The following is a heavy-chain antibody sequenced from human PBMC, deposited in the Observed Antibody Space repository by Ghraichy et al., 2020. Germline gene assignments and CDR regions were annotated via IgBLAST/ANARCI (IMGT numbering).Heavy chain of an antibody. J-gene: IGHJ4*02. CDR1: GFTLSSYS. CDR3: ARPNSGSYYFDY. V-gene: IGHV3-21*01. CDR2: ISSSSSYI. D-gene: IGHD1-26*01. Sequence: GGSLRLSCAASGFTLSSYSITWVGQAPGKGLEWVSSISSSSSYIYYADSVKGRFTISRDNAKNSLYLQMNSLRAEDTAVYDCARPNSGSYYFDYWGQGTLVTVSP.